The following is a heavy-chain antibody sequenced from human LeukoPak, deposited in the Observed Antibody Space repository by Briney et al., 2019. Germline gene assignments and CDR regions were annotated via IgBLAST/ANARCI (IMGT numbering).Heavy chain of an antibody. CDR2: IYDSGST. Sequence: SETLSLTCTVSGGSISSYYWSWIRQPPGQGLEWIGNIYDSGSTNYNPSLKSRVTISVDTSKNQCSLKLSSVTAADTAVYYCARQSISGSSLSYFDYWGQGTLVNVSS. CDR1: GGSISSYY. CDR3: ARQSISGSSLSYFDY. J-gene: IGHJ4*02. V-gene: IGHV4-59*01. D-gene: IGHD3-22*01.